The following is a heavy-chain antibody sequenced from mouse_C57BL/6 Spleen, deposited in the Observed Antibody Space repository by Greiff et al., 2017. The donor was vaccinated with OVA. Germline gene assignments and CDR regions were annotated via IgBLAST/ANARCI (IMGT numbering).Heavy chain of an antibody. CDR2: IDPSDSYT. D-gene: IGHD2-2*01. CDR1: GYTFTSYW. Sequence: QVQLQQPGAELVRPGTSVKLSCKASGYTFTSYWMHWVKQRPGQGLEWIGVIDPSDSYTNYNQKFKGKATLTVDTSSSTAYMQLSSLTSEDSAVYYCARRRGYPFDYWGQGTTLTVSS. CDR3: ARRRGYPFDY. J-gene: IGHJ2*01. V-gene: IGHV1-59*01.